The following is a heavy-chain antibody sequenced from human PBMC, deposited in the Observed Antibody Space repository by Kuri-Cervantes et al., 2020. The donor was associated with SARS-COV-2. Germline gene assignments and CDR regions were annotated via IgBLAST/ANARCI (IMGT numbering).Heavy chain of an antibody. J-gene: IGHJ3*02. V-gene: IGHV3-13*01. D-gene: IGHD4-23*01. CDR3: ARGLIQSELGNDAFDI. CDR2: IGTAGDT. Sequence: GESLKISCTASGFTFSSYDMHWVRQATGKGLEWVSAIGTAGDTYYPGSVKGRFTISRENAKNSLYLQMNSLRAEDTAVYYCARGLIQSELGNDAFDIWGQGTMVTVSS. CDR1: GFTFSSYD.